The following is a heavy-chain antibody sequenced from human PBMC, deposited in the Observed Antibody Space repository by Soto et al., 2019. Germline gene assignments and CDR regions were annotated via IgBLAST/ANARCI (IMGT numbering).Heavy chain of an antibody. J-gene: IGHJ5*02. CDR3: ARLHCDSPNCVPLDP. V-gene: IGHV4-39*01. CDR1: GATISSGGFY. Sequence: PSETLSLTCTISGATISSGGFYWSWIRQRPGKGLEWIGRIYYSGTSSYNPSLKSRVTMSVDTSKKQLSLRLRSVTAADTAVYYCARLHCDSPNCVPLDPWGQGTLVTVSS. CDR2: IYYSGTS. D-gene: IGHD2-2*01.